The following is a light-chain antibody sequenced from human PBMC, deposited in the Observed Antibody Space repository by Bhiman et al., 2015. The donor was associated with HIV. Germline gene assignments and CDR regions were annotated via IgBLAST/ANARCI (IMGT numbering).Light chain of an antibody. CDR3: QTWDSSTAV. CDR1: ALPKQY. J-gene: IGLJ1*01. CDR2: KDS. V-gene: IGLV3-25*02. Sequence: SYELTQPPSVSVSPGQTARITCSGDALPKQYAYWYQQKPGQAPVLVIYKDSERPSGIPERFSGSNSGNTATLTISGSQAMDEAHYYCQTWDSSTAVFGTGTRVTV.